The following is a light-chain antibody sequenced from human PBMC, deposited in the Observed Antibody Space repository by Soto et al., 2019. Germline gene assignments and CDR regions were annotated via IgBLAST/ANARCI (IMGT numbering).Light chain of an antibody. J-gene: IGKJ1*01. CDR3: QQSGT. V-gene: IGKV3-20*01. Sequence: EIVLTQSPGTLSLSPGERATLSCRASQSVSSSYLAWYQQKPGQAPRLLIYGASSRATGIPDRFSGSGSGTDFTLTISRLEPEDFAVYYCQQSGTVGQGTKVEIK. CDR1: QSVSSSY. CDR2: GAS.